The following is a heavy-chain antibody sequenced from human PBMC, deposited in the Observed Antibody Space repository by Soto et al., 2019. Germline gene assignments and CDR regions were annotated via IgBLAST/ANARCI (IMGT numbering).Heavy chain of an antibody. Sequence: PGGSLRLSCAASGFSVSAHYMNWVRQAPGKGLEWVSAIYSTGATYYADSVQGRFTISRDDSKNMLYLQMDDLRVEDTAVYFCSREGYNWHYNWGQGTLVTVSS. CDR1: GFSVSAHY. J-gene: IGHJ1*01. CDR3: SREGYNWHYN. V-gene: IGHV3-53*01. CDR2: IYSTGAT. D-gene: IGHD1-7*01.